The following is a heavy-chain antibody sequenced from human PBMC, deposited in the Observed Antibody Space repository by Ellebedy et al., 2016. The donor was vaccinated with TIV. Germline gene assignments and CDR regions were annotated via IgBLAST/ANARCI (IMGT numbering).Heavy chain of an antibody. CDR2: ISGSGGST. J-gene: IGHJ6*02. Sequence: GGSLRLSXAASGFTFSSYAMSWVRQAPGKGLEWVSAISGSGGSTYYADSVKGRFTISRDNSKNTLYLQMNSLRAEDTAVYYCARDPLSYYDSSGSTLYYYGMDVWGQGTTVTVSS. CDR3: ARDPLSYYDSSGSTLYYYGMDV. D-gene: IGHD3-22*01. CDR1: GFTFSSYA. V-gene: IGHV3-23*01.